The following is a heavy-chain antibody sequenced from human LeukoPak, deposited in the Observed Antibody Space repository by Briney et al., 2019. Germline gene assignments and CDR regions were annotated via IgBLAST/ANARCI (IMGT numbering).Heavy chain of an antibody. J-gene: IGHJ6*02. CDR2: INHSGST. CDR3: ARITMIVAQDYYYYYYGMDV. Sequence: LRLSCAASGFTFSSYAMSWIRQPPGKGLEWIGEINHSGSTNYNPSLKSRVTISVDTSKNQFSLKLSSVTAADTAVYYCARITMIVAQDYYYYYYGMDVWSQGTTVTVSS. V-gene: IGHV4-34*01. CDR1: GFTFSSYA. D-gene: IGHD3-22*01.